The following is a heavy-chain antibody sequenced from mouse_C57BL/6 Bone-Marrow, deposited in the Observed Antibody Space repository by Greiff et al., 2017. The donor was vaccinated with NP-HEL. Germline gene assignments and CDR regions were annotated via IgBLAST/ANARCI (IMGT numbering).Heavy chain of an antibody. D-gene: IGHD1-1*01. CDR2: IDPSDSYT. CDR1: GYTFTSYW. CDR3: ASEDGSSYWYFDV. V-gene: IGHV1-69*01. J-gene: IGHJ1*03. Sequence: QVQLQQPGAELVMPGASVKLSCKASGYTFTSYWMHWVKQRPGQGLEWIGEIDPSDSYTNYNQKFKGKSTLTVDKSSSPAYMQLSSLTSEDSAVDYCASEDGSSYWYFDVWGTGTTVTVSS.